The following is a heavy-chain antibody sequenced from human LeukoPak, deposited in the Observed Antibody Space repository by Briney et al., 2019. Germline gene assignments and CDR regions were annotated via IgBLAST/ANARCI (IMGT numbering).Heavy chain of an antibody. D-gene: IGHD3-3*01. CDR3: ARECTIPFDAFDI. Sequence: ASVKVSCKAAGGTLSHYAISWVRQAPGQGLEWMGGIIPMYVTANYAQRFQGRVTITTDESTTTAYMELSSLRSEDTAVYFCARECTIPFDAFDIWGQGTMVTVSS. CDR1: GGTLSHYA. V-gene: IGHV1-69*05. CDR2: IIPMYVTA. J-gene: IGHJ3*02.